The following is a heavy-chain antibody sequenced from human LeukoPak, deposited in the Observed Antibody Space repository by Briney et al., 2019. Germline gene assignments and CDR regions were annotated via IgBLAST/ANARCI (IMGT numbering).Heavy chain of an antibody. V-gene: IGHV3-9*01. Sequence: GGSLRLSCAASGFTFGDYAMHWVRQAPGKGLEWVSGITGNSDSTGFADSVKGRFTISRDNAKNSLYLQMNSLRAEDTALYYCAKTRDSSGYPYYFDDWGQGTLVTASS. CDR2: ITGNSDST. CDR1: GFTFGDYA. D-gene: IGHD3-22*01. CDR3: AKTRDSSGYPYYFDD. J-gene: IGHJ4*02.